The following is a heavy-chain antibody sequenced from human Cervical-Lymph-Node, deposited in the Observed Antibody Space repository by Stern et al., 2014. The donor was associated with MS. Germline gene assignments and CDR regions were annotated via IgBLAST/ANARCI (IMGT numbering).Heavy chain of an antibody. J-gene: IGHJ4*02. CDR3: ARDVAGRSSY. D-gene: IGHD6-6*01. CDR1: GFTFRNYW. CDR2: SNEDGSWT. V-gene: IGHV3-74*01. Sequence: EVHVGVSGGGLVQPGRSLRLSCAASGFTFRNYWRRWVQQTQGRERAWVARSNEDGSWTNYADSVKGRFTISRDNAKNTLYLQMNSLRAEDTAVYYCARDVAGRSSYWGQGTLVTVSS.